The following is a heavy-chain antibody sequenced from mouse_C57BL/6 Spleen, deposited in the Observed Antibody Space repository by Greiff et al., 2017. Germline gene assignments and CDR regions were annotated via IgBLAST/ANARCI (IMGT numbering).Heavy chain of an antibody. V-gene: IGHV1-26*01. CDR3: ARNYGSRKAWFAY. D-gene: IGHD1-1*01. J-gene: IGHJ3*01. CDR1: GYTFTDYY. Sequence: EVKLQQSGPELVKPGASVKISCKASGYTFTDYYMNWVKQSHGKSLEWIGDINPNNGGTSYNQKFKGKATLTVDKSSSTAYMELRSLTAEDSAVYYCARNYGSRKAWFAYCGQGTLVTVSA. CDR2: INPNNGGT.